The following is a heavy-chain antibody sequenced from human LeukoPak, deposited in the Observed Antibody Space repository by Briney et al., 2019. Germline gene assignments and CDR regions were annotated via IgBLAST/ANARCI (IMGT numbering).Heavy chain of an antibody. D-gene: IGHD2-21*01. V-gene: IGHV3-21*01. CDR1: GFPFSSYS. CDR3: ARAIVGFDAFDI. CDR2: ISSSSSYI. J-gene: IGHJ3*02. Sequence: GGSLRLSCAASGFPFSSYSMNWVRQAPGKGLEWVSSISSSSSYIYYADSVKGRFTISRDNAKNSLYLQMNSLRAEDTAVYYCARAIVGFDAFDIWGQGTMVTVSS.